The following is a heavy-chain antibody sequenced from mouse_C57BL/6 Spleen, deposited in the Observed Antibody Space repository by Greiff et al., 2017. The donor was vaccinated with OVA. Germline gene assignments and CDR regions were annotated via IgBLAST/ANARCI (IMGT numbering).Heavy chain of an antibody. Sequence: VQLQQPGAELVKPGASVKLSCKASGYTFTSYWMHWVKQRPGQGLKWIGMIHPNSGSTNYNEKFKSKATLTADKSSSTAYMQLSSLTSEDSAVYYCARDLNNTSVSRGDWYMDVWGTGTTVTVSS. CDR1: GYTFTSYW. CDR3: ARDLNNTSVSRGDWYMDV. D-gene: IGHD1-1*01. V-gene: IGHV1-64*01. J-gene: IGHJ1*03. CDR2: IHPNSGST.